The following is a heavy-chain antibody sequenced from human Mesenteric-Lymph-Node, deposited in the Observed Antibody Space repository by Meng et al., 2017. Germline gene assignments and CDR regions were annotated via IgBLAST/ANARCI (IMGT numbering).Heavy chain of an antibody. V-gene: IGHV1-18*01. Sequence: ASVKVSCKASGYTFTSYGISWVRQAPGQGLEWMGWISAYNGNTNYAQKLQGRVTMTTDTSTSTAYMELRSLRSDDTAVYYCAREGERYYDYVWGSYRYTEDLCWFDPWGQGTLVTVSS. J-gene: IGHJ5*02. D-gene: IGHD3-16*02. CDR2: ISAYNGNT. CDR3: AREGERYYDYVWGSYRYTEDLCWFDP. CDR1: GYTFTSYG.